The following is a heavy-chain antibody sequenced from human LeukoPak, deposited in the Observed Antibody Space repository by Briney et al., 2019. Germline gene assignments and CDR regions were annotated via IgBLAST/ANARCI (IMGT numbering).Heavy chain of an antibody. D-gene: IGHD3-3*01. CDR1: GGTFSSYA. J-gene: IGHJ6*03. Sequence: GASVKASCKASGGTFSSYAISWVRQAPGQGLEWMGGIIPIFGTANYAQKFQGRVTITTDESTSTAYMELSSLRSEDTAVYYCARANYDFYYMDVWGKGTTVTVSS. V-gene: IGHV1-69*05. CDR2: IIPIFGTA. CDR3: ARANYDFYYMDV.